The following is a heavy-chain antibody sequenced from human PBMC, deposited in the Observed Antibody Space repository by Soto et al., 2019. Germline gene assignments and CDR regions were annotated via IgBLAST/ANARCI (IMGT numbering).Heavy chain of an antibody. CDR1: GGSISSGGYS. V-gene: IGHV4-30-2*01. J-gene: IGHJ6*01. Sequence: PSETLSLTCGVSGGSISSGGYSWNWIRQPPGKGLEWIGYIYQSGSSYYNPSLKSRVTLSIDRSKNQFSLKLSSVTAADTAMYYCARAHYYYGMDVWGQGTTVTVSS. CDR3: ARAHYYYGMDV. CDR2: IYQSGSS.